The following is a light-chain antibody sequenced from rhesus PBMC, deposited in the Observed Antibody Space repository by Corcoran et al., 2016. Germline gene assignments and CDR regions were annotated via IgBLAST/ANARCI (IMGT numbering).Light chain of an antibody. V-gene: IGLV3-22*01. CDR2: KDS. CDR3: QSAGRSGTYYV. CDR1: SLSKQN. Sequence: SYELTQPPSVSVSPGQTARITCSADSLSKQNTYWYQQKPGQAPSLVIYKDSERPSGIPERFSGSSSGTTVTLTISGVQAEDEADYDGQSAGRSGTYYVFGTGTKVTVL. J-gene: IGLJ6*01.